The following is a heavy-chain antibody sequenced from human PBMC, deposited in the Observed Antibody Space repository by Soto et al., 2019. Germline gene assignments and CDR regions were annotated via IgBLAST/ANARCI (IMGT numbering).Heavy chain of an antibody. CDR1: GFTFDDYA. V-gene: IGHV3-9*01. Sequence: EVQLVESGGGLVQPGRSLRLSCAASGFTFDDYAMHWVRQAPGKGLEWVSGISWNSGSIGYADSVKGRFTISRDNAKNSLYLQMNSLRAEDTALYYCAKTNVPYGDSLLPAFDYWGQGTLVTVSS. CDR3: AKTNVPYGDSLLPAFDY. CDR2: ISWNSGSI. D-gene: IGHD4-17*01. J-gene: IGHJ4*02.